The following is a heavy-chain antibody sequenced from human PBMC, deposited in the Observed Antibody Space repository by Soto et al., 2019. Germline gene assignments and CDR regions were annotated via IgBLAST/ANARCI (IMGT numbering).Heavy chain of an antibody. CDR3: ARSSSSGYYPDY. CDR2: IYHSGTT. V-gene: IGHV4-30-2*01. CDR1: GGSMSSGGYS. Sequence: LSLTCAVSGGSMSSGGYSWSWLRQPPGKGLEWIGNIYHSGTTYYNPSLKSRVTLSVDRSKNQFSLNLTSVTAADTAVYYCARSSSSGYYPDYWGQGTLVTVSS. J-gene: IGHJ4*02. D-gene: IGHD3-22*01.